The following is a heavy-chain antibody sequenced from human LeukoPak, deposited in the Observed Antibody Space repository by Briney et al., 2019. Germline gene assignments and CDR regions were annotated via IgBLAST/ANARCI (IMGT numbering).Heavy chain of an antibody. Sequence: GGSLRLSCAASGFTFSSYEMNWVRQAPGKGLEWISYISSSSTTIYYADSVKGRFTISRDNAKNSLYLQMNSLRADDTAVYFCARDPRGNLDYWGQGTLVTVSS. V-gene: IGHV3-48*01. CDR2: ISSSSTTI. D-gene: IGHD4-23*01. CDR3: ARDPRGNLDY. CDR1: GFTFSSYE. J-gene: IGHJ4*02.